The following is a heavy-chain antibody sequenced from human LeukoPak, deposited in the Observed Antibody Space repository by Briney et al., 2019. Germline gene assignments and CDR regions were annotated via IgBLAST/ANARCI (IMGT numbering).Heavy chain of an antibody. CDR2: ISGRGGSS. D-gene: IGHD2-2*02. CDR3: AKSGCSSTSCYSILSGWLDP. J-gene: IGHJ5*02. Sequence: GGSLRLSCAASGFTFSSYAMSWVRQAPGKGLEWVSAISGRGGSSYYADSVKGRFTISRDNSKNTLYLQMNSLRAEDTAVYYCAKSGCSSTSCYSILSGWLDPWGQGTLVTVSS. CDR1: GFTFSSYA. V-gene: IGHV3-23*01.